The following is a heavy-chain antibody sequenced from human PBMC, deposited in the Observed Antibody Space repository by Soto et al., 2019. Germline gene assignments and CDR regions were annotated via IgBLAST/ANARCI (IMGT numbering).Heavy chain of an antibody. CDR1: GFTFSSYA. CDR2: ISGSGGST. J-gene: IGHJ4*02. D-gene: IGHD6-19*01. CDR3: ANEVSWEYSSGDY. V-gene: IGHV3-23*01. Sequence: EVQLLESGGGLVQPGGSLRLSCAASGFTFSSYAMSWVRQAPGKGLEWVSAISGSGGSTYYADSVKGRFTISRDNSKNTLYLQMNSLREEDTAVYYCANEVSWEYSSGDYWGQGTLVTVSS.